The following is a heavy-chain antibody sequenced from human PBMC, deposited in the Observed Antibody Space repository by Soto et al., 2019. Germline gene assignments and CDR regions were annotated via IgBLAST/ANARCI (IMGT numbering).Heavy chain of an antibody. V-gene: IGHV3-66*01. D-gene: IGHD3-22*01. Sequence: GGSLRLSCAASGFTVSSNYMSWVRQAPGKGLEWVSVIYSGGSTYYADSVKGRFTISRDNSKNTLYLQMNSLRAEDTAVYYCARNYFDSGGGFDYWGQGTLVTVSS. CDR1: GFTVSSNY. J-gene: IGHJ4*02. CDR3: ARNYFDSGGGFDY. CDR2: IYSGGST.